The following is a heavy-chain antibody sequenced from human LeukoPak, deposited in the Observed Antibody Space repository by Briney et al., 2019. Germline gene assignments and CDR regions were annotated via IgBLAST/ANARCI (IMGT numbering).Heavy chain of an antibody. J-gene: IGHJ4*02. Sequence: PSETLSLTCAVYGGSFSGYYWSWIRQPPGKGLEWIGEINHSGSTNYNPSLKSRVTISVDTSKNQFSLKLSSVTAADTAVYYCARGPDDIVVVPAANEYYFDYWGQGTLVTVSS. CDR3: ARGPDDIVVVPAANEYYFDY. CDR2: INHSGST. V-gene: IGHV4-34*01. CDR1: GGSFSGYY. D-gene: IGHD2-2*01.